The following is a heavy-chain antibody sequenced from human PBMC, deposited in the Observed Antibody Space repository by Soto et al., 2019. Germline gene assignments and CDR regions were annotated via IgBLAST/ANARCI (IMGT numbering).Heavy chain of an antibody. Sequence: LRLSCAASGFTFSDFWLRWVRQAPEKGLVWVSRINSDGRTANYADSVKGRFTIPRDNAKNTLYLQMNRLRAEDTAVYYCARGPRYYAVDVWGQGTTVTVSS. V-gene: IGHV3-74*01. CDR2: INSDGRTA. J-gene: IGHJ6*02. CDR3: ARGPRYYAVDV. CDR1: GFTFSDFW.